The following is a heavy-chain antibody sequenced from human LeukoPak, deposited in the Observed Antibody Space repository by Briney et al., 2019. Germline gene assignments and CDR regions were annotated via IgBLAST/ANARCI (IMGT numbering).Heavy chain of an antibody. V-gene: IGHV4-39*07. CDR1: GGYISRTSYY. CDR2: FFYTGNT. Sequence: PSETLSLTCTVSGGYISRTSYYWGWIRQPPGKGLEWIGSFFYTGNTYYNPSLKSRVTISVDTSKNQFSLKVNSVTAADTAVYYCAAESERWLLRSWGQGTLSPSPQ. CDR3: AAESERWLLRS. J-gene: IGHJ4*02. D-gene: IGHD6-19*01.